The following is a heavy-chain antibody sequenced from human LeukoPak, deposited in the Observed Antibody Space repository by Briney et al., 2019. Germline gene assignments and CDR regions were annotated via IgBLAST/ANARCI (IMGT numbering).Heavy chain of an antibody. J-gene: IGHJ4*02. V-gene: IGHV1-69*02. D-gene: IGHD3-10*01. CDR1: GGTFSSYT. Sequence: ASVKVSCKASGGTFSSYTISWVRQAPGQGLEWMGRIIPILGIANYAQKFQGRVTITADKSTSTAYMELSSLRSEDTAVYYCARSGSGSYYKSGIFDYWGQGALVTVSS. CDR2: IIPILGIA. CDR3: ARSGSGSYYKSGIFDY.